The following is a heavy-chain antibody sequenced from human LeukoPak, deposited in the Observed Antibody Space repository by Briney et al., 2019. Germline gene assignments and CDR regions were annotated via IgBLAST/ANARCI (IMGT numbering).Heavy chain of an antibody. V-gene: IGHV1-2*06. CDR2: INPNSGGT. Sequence: ASVKVSCKASGYTFTGYYMHWMRQAPGQGLEWMGRINPNSGGTNYAQKFQGRVTMTRDTSISTAYMELSRLRSDDTAVYYCARDRVRIVATIWNWFDPWGQGTLVTVSS. J-gene: IGHJ5*02. CDR3: ARDRVRIVATIWNWFDP. D-gene: IGHD5-12*01. CDR1: GYTFTGYY.